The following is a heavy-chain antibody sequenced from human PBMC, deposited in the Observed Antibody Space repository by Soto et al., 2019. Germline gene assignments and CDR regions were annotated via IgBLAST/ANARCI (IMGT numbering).Heavy chain of an antibody. CDR1: GGSISSGGYY. D-gene: IGHD3-10*01. CDR2: MYYSGGT. J-gene: IGHJ6*02. Sequence: SETLSLTCTVSGGSISSGGYYWSWIRQPPGKGLEWIGYMYYSGGTNYNPSLKSRVTISEDTSNNQFSLKLASVTAADTAVYYCARGGYYYGSGRYYGMDVWGRGTTVTVSS. CDR3: ARGGYYYGSGRYYGMDV. V-gene: IGHV4-61*08.